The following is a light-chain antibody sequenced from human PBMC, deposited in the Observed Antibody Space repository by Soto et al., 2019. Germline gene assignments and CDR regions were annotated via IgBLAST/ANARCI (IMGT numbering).Light chain of an antibody. CDR3: QQYHKWPPLT. Sequence: EILMTQSPASLSVSPGENATLSCRASQSVSTNLVWYQQTLGQSPRLLIYDASTRPTGIPARFGGMGSGTQFTLSITSLQSADSAVYYCQQYHKWPPLTFGGGTKVEI. V-gene: IGKV3-15*01. J-gene: IGKJ4*01. CDR2: DAS. CDR1: QSVSTN.